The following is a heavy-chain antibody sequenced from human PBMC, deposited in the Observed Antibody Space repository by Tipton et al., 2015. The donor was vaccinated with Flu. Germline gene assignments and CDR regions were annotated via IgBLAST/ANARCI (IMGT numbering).Heavy chain of an antibody. CDR1: GDSMGTYS. Sequence: GLVKPSETLSLTCTVSGDSMGTYSWSWIRQPPGKGLEWIGSIFYTGNTDYSPSLKSRVTTSLDTSKNQFSLELTSMTAADTAVYYCARVNRSWLVPWGQGTLVTVSS. CDR2: IFYTGNT. V-gene: IGHV4-59*13. D-gene: IGHD2/OR15-2a*01. J-gene: IGHJ5*02. CDR3: ARVNRSWLVP.